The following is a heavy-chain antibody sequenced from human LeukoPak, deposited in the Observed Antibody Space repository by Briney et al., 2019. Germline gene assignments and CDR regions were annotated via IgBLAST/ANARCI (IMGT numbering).Heavy chain of an antibody. CDR1: GFTFSTYG. J-gene: IGHJ6*03. CDR3: ARDSSGYLYYYYYMDV. Sequence: GGSLRLSCAASGFTFSTYGMTWVRQAPGKGLEWVSAISGSAAATFYGDSVKGRFTISRDNAKNSLYLQMNSLRVEDTAVYYCARDSSGYLYYYYYMDVWGKGTTVTISS. V-gene: IGHV3-23*01. CDR2: ISGSAAAT. D-gene: IGHD3-22*01.